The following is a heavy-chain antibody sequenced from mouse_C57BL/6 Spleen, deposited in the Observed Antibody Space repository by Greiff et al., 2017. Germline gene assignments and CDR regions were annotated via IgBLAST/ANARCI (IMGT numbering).Heavy chain of an antibody. CDR2: IDPSDSYT. D-gene: IGHD4-1*01. CDR3: AVGTGRAMDY. CDR1: GYTFTSYW. Sequence: VQLQQSGAELVKPGASVKLSCKASGYTFTSYWMQWVKQRPGQGLEWIGEIDPSDSYTNYNQKFKGKATLTVDTSSSTAYMQLSSLTSEDSAVYYCAVGTGRAMDYWGQGTSVTVSS. V-gene: IGHV1-50*01. J-gene: IGHJ4*01.